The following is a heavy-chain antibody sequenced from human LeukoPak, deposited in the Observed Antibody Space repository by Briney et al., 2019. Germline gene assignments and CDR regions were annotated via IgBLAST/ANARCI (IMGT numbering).Heavy chain of an antibody. D-gene: IGHD1-26*01. CDR2: IRDSGGST. Sequence: GGSLRLSCAASGFTFSSHAMHWVRQAPGKGLECVSTIRDSGGSTYYANYVKGRFSVSRDNSKKKLYLQMGSLRAEDVAVYYCARGREGAKTRYFDLWGRGTLVTVSS. CDR1: GFTFSSHA. V-gene: IGHV3-64*01. J-gene: IGHJ2*01. CDR3: ARGREGAKTRYFDL.